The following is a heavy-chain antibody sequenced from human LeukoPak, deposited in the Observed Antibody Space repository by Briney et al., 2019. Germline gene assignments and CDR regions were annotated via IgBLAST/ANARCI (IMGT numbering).Heavy chain of an antibody. CDR1: GGTFSSYA. Sequence: ASVKVSCKASGGTFSSYAISWVRQAPGQGLEWMGRIIPILGIANYAQKFQGRVTITADKSTSTAYMELSSLRSEDTAVYYCARDSLYGSGSYNFDYWVQGTLVTVSS. CDR3: ARDSLYGSGSYNFDY. CDR2: IIPILGIA. J-gene: IGHJ4*02. D-gene: IGHD3-10*01. V-gene: IGHV1-69*04.